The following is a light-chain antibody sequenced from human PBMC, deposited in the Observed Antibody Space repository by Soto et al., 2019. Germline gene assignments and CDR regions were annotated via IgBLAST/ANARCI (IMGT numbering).Light chain of an antibody. CDR2: DNN. J-gene: IGLJ2*01. CDR1: GSNIGTNF. V-gene: IGLV1-51*01. Sequence: QSVLTQPPSVSAAPGQQVTISCSGSGSNIGTNFVSWYQQVPGTAPKLLFYDNNKRPSGIPDQFSASKSGTSATLGITGLQTGDEAYYYCATWDHSLSGGIFGGGTQLTVL. CDR3: ATWDHSLSGGI.